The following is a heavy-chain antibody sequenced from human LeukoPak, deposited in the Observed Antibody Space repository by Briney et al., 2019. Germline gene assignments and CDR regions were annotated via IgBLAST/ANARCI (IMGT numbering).Heavy chain of an antibody. Sequence: SETLSLTCAVYGGSLSGYYWSWIRQPPGKGLEWIGSIYHSGSTYYNPSLKGRVTISVDTSKNQFSLKLSSVTAADTAVYYCARVVVGASDYWGQGTLVTVSS. CDR2: IYHSGST. J-gene: IGHJ4*02. D-gene: IGHD1-26*01. V-gene: IGHV4-34*01. CDR3: ARVVVGASDY. CDR1: GGSLSGYY.